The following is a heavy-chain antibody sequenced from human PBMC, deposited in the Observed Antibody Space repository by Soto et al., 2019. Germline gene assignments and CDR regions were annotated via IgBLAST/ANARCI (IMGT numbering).Heavy chain of an antibody. CDR1: GGTFSSYT. CDR3: ARDPRLRLTGYYYYGMDV. Sequence: SVKVSCKASGGTFSSYTISWVRQAPGQGLEWMGRIIPILGIANYAQKFQGRVTITADKSTSTAYMELSSLRSEDTAVYYCARDPRLRLTGYYYYGMDVWGQGTTVTVSS. D-gene: IGHD5-12*01. J-gene: IGHJ6*02. CDR2: IIPILGIA. V-gene: IGHV1-69*04.